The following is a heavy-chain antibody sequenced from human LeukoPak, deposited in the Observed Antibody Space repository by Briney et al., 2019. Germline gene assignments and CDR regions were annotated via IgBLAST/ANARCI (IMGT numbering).Heavy chain of an antibody. CDR1: VVIFDDYS. J-gene: IGHJ4*02. CDR2: ILYDGRNI. V-gene: IGHV3-30*18. D-gene: IGHD3-22*01. Sequence: GGFPRLSCVDPVVIFDDYSLQCVRPAPGKRLEWVSVILYDGRNIYYADSVKGRFTISRDNSKNTLYLQMNSLRAEDTAVYYCAKEYDPMGYSFHPGCWGQGTLVTVSS. CDR3: AKEYDPMGYSFHPGC.